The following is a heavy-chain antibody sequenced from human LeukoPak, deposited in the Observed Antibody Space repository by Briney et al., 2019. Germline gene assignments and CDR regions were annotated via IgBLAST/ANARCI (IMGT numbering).Heavy chain of an antibody. J-gene: IGHJ4*02. CDR3: VNQGGNSGWRTINY. CDR2: ISSNGDTT. V-gene: IGHV3-64D*09. Sequence: GGSLRLSCSASGFTFSNYTMHWVRQAPGKGLEYVSTISSNGDTTYYTDSVKGRFTISRDNSKNTLYLQMSSLKAEDTAVYYCVNQGGNSGWRTINYWGQGTLVTLLS. D-gene: IGHD4-23*01. CDR1: GFTFSNYT.